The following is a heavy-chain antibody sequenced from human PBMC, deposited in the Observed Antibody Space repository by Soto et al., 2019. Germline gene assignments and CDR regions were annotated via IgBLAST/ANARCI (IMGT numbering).Heavy chain of an antibody. CDR2: ISYDGSNK. J-gene: IGHJ6*03. CDR3: ARARYCSSTSCYAPSVYYYYMDV. Sequence: GSLRLSCAASGFTFSSYGMHWVRQAPGKGLEWVAVISYDGSNKYYADSVKGRFTISRDNSKNTLYLQMNSLRAEDTAVYYCARARYCSSTSCYAPSVYYYYMDVWGKGTTVTVSS. D-gene: IGHD2-2*01. CDR1: GFTFSSYG. V-gene: IGHV3-30*03.